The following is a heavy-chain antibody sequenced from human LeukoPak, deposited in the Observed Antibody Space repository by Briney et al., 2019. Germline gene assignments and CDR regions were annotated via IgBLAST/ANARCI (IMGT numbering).Heavy chain of an antibody. CDR2: IYHSGST. J-gene: IGHJ5*02. CDR1: GGSISSGSYY. Sequence: SETLSLTCTVSGGSISSGSYYWNWIRQHPGKGLEWIGYIYHSGSTYYNPSLKSRVTISVDRSKNQFSLKLSSVTAADTAVYYCAREYSSSWSNWFDPWGQGTLVTVSS. V-gene: IGHV4-30-2*01. CDR3: AREYSSSWSNWFDP. D-gene: IGHD6-13*01.